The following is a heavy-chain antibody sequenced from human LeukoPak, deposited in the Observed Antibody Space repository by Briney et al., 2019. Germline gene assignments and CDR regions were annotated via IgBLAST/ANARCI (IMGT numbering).Heavy chain of an antibody. V-gene: IGHV4-34*01. CDR1: GGSFSGYY. D-gene: IGHD2-2*01. CDR3: ARGYCSSTSCYWEGAYYYYYMDV. Sequence: SETLSLTCAVYGGSFSGYYWSWIRQPPGKGLEWIGEINHSGSTNYNPSLKSRVTISVDTSKNQFSLKLSSVTAADTAVYCCARGYCSSTSCYWEGAYYYYYMDVWGKGTTVTVSS. CDR2: INHSGST. J-gene: IGHJ6*03.